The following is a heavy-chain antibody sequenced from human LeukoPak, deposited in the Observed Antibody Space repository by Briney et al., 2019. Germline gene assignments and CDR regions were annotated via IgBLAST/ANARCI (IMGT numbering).Heavy chain of an antibody. V-gene: IGHV3-66*01. D-gene: IGHD5-12*01. Sequence: GGSLRLSCAVSGFTVSNNYMSWVRQAPGKGLECVSLLYTGGSTYYADSVKDRFTISRDNSKNTLYLQMNSLRVDDTAVYYCTRGRGYVPRGSLDYWRQGTLVTVSS. CDR3: TRGRGYVPRGSLDY. CDR2: LYTGGST. J-gene: IGHJ4*02. CDR1: GFTVSNNY.